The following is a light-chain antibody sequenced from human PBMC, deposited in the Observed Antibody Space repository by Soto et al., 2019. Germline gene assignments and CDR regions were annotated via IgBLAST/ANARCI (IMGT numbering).Light chain of an antibody. J-gene: IGLJ2*01. V-gene: IGLV2-23*01. Sequence: QSALTQPASVSGSPGQSITISCTGTSSDVGSYNLVSWYQQHPGKAPKLMIYEGSKRPSGVSNRFSGSKSGNTASLTISGLLAEDEADYYGCSYAGSSTPHVVFGGGTKLTVL. CDR3: CSYAGSSTPHVV. CDR1: SSDVGSYNL. CDR2: EGS.